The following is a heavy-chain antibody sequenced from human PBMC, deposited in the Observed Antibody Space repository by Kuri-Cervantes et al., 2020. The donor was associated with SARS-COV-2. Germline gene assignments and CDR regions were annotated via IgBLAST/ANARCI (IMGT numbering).Heavy chain of an antibody. D-gene: IGHD6-6*01. CDR3: ASARNYYYMDV. J-gene: IGHJ6*03. CDR2: ISGSGGST. CDR1: GFTFSSYA. V-gene: IGHV3-23*01. Sequence: GESLKISCAASGFTFSSYAMSWVRQAPGKGLEWVSAISGSGGSTYYADSVKGRFTISRDNSKNTLYLQMNSLRAEDTAVYYCASARNYYYMDVWGKGTTVTVSS.